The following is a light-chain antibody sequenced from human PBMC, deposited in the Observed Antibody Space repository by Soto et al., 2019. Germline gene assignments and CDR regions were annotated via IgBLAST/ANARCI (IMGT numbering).Light chain of an antibody. CDR1: SSDVGGYNY. J-gene: IGLJ1*01. CDR3: SSYTSGSTPN. V-gene: IGLV2-14*01. Sequence: LTQPASVSGSPGQSVTISCTGTSSDVGGYNYVSWYQQHPGKAPKLMIYEVSNRPSGVSNRFSGSKSGNTASLTISGLQAEDEADYYCSSYTSGSTPNFGTGTKVTVL. CDR2: EVS.